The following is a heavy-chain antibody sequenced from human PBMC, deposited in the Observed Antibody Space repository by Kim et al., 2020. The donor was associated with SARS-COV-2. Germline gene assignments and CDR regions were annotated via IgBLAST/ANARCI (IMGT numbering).Heavy chain of an antibody. D-gene: IGHD3-22*01. CDR2: IWYDGSNK. Sequence: GGSLRLSCAASGFTFSSYGMHWVRQAPGKGLEWVAVIWYDGSNKYYADSVKGRFTISRDNSKNTLYLQMNSLRAEDTAVYYCARDGRDYYDSSGSDAFDIWGQGTMVTVSS. J-gene: IGHJ3*02. V-gene: IGHV3-33*01. CDR3: ARDGRDYYDSSGSDAFDI. CDR1: GFTFSSYG.